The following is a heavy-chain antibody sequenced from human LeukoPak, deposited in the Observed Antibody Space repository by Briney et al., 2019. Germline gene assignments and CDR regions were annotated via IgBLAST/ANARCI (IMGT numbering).Heavy chain of an antibody. CDR3: ARDRYYGSGSYYNFYYFDY. Sequence: GRSLRLSCAASGFTFSSYGMHWVRRAPGKGLEWVAVIWYDGSNKYYADSVKGRFTISRDNSKNTLYLQMNSLRAEDTAVYYCARDRYYGSGSYYNFYYFDYWGQGTLVTVSS. CDR2: IWYDGSNK. CDR1: GFTFSSYG. J-gene: IGHJ4*02. V-gene: IGHV3-33*01. D-gene: IGHD3-10*01.